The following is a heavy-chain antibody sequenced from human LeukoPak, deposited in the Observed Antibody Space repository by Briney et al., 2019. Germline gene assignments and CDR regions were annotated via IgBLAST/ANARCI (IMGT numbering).Heavy chain of an antibody. Sequence: GGSLRLSCAASGFTVSSNYMSWVRQAPGKGLEWVSVIYSGGSTYYADSVKGRFTISRGNSKNTLYLQMNSLRAEDTAVYYCARSPGYSSGWYYFDSWGQGTLVTVSA. V-gene: IGHV3-53*01. J-gene: IGHJ4*02. CDR3: ARSPGYSSGWYYFDS. CDR1: GFTVSSNY. D-gene: IGHD6-19*01. CDR2: IYSGGST.